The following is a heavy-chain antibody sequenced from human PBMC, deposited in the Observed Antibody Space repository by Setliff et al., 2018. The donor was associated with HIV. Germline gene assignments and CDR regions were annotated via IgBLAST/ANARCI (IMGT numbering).Heavy chain of an antibody. V-gene: IGHV4-34*01. J-gene: IGHJ4*02. CDR3: TVYNTGSSKDHY. CDR1: GAPLNGFF. Sequence: SETLSLTCAVYGAPLNGFFWSWVRQRPERGLEWIGEVNHSGTTNYNPSLKSRVTISVDTSKNQFSLRVKSVTAGDTAVYYCTVYNTGSSKDHYWGQGTLVTVSS. CDR2: VNHSGTT. D-gene: IGHD2-8*02.